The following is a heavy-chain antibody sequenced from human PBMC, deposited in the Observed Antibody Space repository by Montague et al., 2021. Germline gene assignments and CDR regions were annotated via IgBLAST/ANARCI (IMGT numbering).Heavy chain of an antibody. D-gene: IGHD3-10*01. CDR1: SGSIFHAH. Sequence: SETLSLTCTISSGSIFHAHWSWVRQPPGKGLEWLGSMFYGGATSNNPSLKSRVTMSIDSSTNQFSLKLSFVTAADTAVYYCAEQDYFVSGTSYKGFDPWVQGILVTVSS. J-gene: IGHJ5*02. CDR3: AEQDYFVSGTSYKGFDP. CDR2: MFYGGAT. V-gene: IGHV4-59*08.